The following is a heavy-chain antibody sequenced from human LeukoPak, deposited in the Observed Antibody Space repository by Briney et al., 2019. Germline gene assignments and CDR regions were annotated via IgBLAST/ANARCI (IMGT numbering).Heavy chain of an antibody. J-gene: IGHJ4*02. Sequence: GGSLRLSCAASGFTVNTYAMSWVRQAPGKGLEWVSGISGSGGNTYYADSVKGRFTISRDNAKNSLYLQMNSLRAEDTAVYYCARRNLALDYWGQGTLVTVSS. V-gene: IGHV3-23*01. CDR1: GFTVNTYA. CDR3: ARRNLALDY. D-gene: IGHD5-12*01. CDR2: ISGSGGNT.